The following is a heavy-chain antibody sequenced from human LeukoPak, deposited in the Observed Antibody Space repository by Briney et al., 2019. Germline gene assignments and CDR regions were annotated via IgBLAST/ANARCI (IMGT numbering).Heavy chain of an antibody. CDR1: GGIFSSYI. CDR2: IIPISGTT. D-gene: IGHD3-16*01. CDR3: ARDLARLGLRDY. V-gene: IGHV1-69*06. Sequence: EASVKVSCKASGGIFSSYIFSWVRQAPGQGLEWMGGIIPISGTTSYPQKFQGRVTITADKSTSTAYMELSSLRSEDTAVYYCARDLARLGLRDYWGQGTLVTVSS. J-gene: IGHJ4*02.